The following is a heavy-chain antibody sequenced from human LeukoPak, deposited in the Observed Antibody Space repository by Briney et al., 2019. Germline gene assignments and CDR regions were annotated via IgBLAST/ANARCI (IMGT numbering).Heavy chain of an antibody. CDR3: ARDLHGNRDY. D-gene: IGHD4-23*01. CDR1: GFTFSSYE. Sequence: GGSLRLSCAASGFTFSSYEMIWVRQAPGKGLEWLSYIGSSGSTKYYADSVKGRFTISRDNAENSLYLQMNSLGDEDTAVYYCARDLHGNRDYWGQGTLVTVSS. V-gene: IGHV3-48*03. J-gene: IGHJ4*02. CDR2: IGSSGSTK.